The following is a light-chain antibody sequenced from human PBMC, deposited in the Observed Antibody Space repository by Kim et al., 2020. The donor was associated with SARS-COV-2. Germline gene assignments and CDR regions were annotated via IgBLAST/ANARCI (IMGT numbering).Light chain of an antibody. CDR3: QHYIRYPYA. CDR1: QSISTW. Sequence: DIQMTQSPSTLSAFVGDRVTITCRASQSISTWLAWYQQKPRKAPKLLIYKASSLESGVPSRFSGSGSGTEFTLTISSLQPDDFATYYCQHYIRYPYAFGQGTKLEIK. J-gene: IGKJ2*01. V-gene: IGKV1-5*03. CDR2: KAS.